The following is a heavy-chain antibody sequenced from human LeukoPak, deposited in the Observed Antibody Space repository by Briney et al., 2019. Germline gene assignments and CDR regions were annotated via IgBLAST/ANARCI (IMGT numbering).Heavy chain of an antibody. CDR3: ARGAGSSGWSLENWFDP. D-gene: IGHD6-19*01. CDR2: ISSSGSTI. J-gene: IGHJ5*02. V-gene: IGHV3-48*03. CDR1: GFTFSSYE. Sequence: PGGSLRLSCAASGFTFSSYEMNWVRQAPEKGLEWVSYISSSGSTIYYADSVKGRFTISRDNAKNSLYLQMNSLRAEDTAVYYCARGAGSSGWSLENWFDPWGQGTLVTVSS.